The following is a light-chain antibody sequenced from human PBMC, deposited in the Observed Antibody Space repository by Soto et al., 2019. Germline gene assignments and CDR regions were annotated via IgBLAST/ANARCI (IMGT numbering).Light chain of an antibody. V-gene: IGLV2-14*03. J-gene: IGLJ3*02. Sequence: QSVLTQPASVSGSPGQSITISCTGTSSDVGGYNYVSWYQHHPGKAPKLMIYDVSNRPSGVSNRFSGSKSGNTASLTISGLQAEDEADYYCSSYTSSSTRVFSGGTKVTVL. CDR1: SSDVGGYNY. CDR2: DVS. CDR3: SSYTSSSTRV.